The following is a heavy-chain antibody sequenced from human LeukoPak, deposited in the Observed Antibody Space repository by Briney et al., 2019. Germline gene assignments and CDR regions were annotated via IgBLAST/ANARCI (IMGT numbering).Heavy chain of an antibody. CDR2: XXXXXXX. CDR1: GGSFSGYY. CDR3: ARGRRITMVRGVPHSPRGGYFDY. Sequence: PSETLSLTCAVYGGSFSGYYWXWIRXXXXXXXXXXXXXXXXXXXNYNPSLKSRVTISVDTSKNQFSLKLSSVTAADTAVYYCARGRRITMVRGVPHSPRGGYFDYWGQGTLVTVSS. D-gene: IGHD3-10*01. V-gene: IGHV4-34*01. J-gene: IGHJ4*02.